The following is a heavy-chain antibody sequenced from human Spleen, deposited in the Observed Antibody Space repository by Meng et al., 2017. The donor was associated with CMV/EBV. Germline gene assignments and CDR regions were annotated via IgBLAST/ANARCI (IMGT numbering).Heavy chain of an antibody. CDR3: ARDMKGFGYFDF. CDR1: GYTFTSYY. D-gene: IGHD3-10*01. V-gene: IGHV1-46*01. Sequence: SCKASGYTFTSYYIHWVRQAPEQGLEWMGMINPSGGSTHFAQKFQGRVTVTRDTSTSTVFMELSSLRSDDTAVYYCARDMKGFGYFDFWGQGTLVTVSS. J-gene: IGHJ4*02. CDR2: INPSGGST.